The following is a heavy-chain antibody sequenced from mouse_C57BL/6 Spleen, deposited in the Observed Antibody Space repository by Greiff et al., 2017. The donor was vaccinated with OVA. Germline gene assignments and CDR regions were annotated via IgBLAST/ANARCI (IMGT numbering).Heavy chain of an antibody. CDR3: ARSWLLRYFDV. Sequence: QVQLQQPGAELVKPGASVKLSCKASGYTFTSYWMQWVKQRPGQGLEWIGEIDPSDSFTNYNQKFKGKATLTVDTSSSTAYMQLSSLTSEDSAVYYCARSWLLRYFDVWGTGTTVTVSS. V-gene: IGHV1-50*01. CDR2: IDPSDSFT. CDR1: GYTFTSYW. J-gene: IGHJ1*03. D-gene: IGHD2-3*01.